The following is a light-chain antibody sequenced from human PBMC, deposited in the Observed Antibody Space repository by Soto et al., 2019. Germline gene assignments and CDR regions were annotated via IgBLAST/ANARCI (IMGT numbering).Light chain of an antibody. CDR2: DVS. V-gene: IGLV2-14*03. J-gene: IGLJ1*01. CDR3: TSYTSSRTYF. Sequence: QSVLTQPASVSGSPGQSITVSCTGTSNDVGAYNYVSWYQQHPGTAPKLMIYDVSNRPSGVSNRFSGSKSGNTASLTISGLQAEDEADYYCTSYTSSRTYFFGTGT. CDR1: SNDVGAYNY.